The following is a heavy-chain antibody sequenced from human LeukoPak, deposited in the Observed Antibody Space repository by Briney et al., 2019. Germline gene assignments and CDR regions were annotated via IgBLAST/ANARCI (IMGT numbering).Heavy chain of an antibody. CDR3: VRAAMPYIINGRRFDY. D-gene: IGHD2-2*01. CDR2: SGTVGDT. J-gene: IGHJ4*02. CDR1: GFTSSAYD. Sequence: GESLRLSCAASGFTSSAYDMHWVRQITGGGLEWVSTSGTVGDTFYSDSVKGRFTISRENAKNFVHLQMNSLRVEDSAIYFCVRAAMPYIINGRRFDYWGQGTLVTVSS. V-gene: IGHV3-13*04.